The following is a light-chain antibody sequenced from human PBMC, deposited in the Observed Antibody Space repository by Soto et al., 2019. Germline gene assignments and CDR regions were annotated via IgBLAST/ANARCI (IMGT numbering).Light chain of an antibody. J-gene: IGLJ3*02. V-gene: IGLV2-14*03. CDR3: SSYTSGSML. CDR2: EVT. CDR1: DSDIGSYNY. Sequence: QSALAQPASVSGSPGQSITISCTGTDSDIGSYNYVSWYQQPPGKAPKLIIYEVTNRPSGVSDRFSGSKSANTASLTISGLQADDEADYYCSSYTSGSMLFGGGTKVTGL.